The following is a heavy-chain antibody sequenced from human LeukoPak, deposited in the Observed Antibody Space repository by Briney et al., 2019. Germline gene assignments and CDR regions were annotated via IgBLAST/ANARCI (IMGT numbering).Heavy chain of an antibody. Sequence: PSETLSLTCAVSGGSISSSNWWSWIRQPPGKGLEWIGEIYHSGSTNYNPSLKSRVTISVDKPKTQFSLKLSSVTAADTAVYYCARRHDYYYGSGSHNNWFDPWGQGSLVTVSS. V-gene: IGHV4-4*02. D-gene: IGHD3-10*01. J-gene: IGHJ5*02. CDR2: IYHSGST. CDR3: ARRHDYYYGSGSHNNWFDP. CDR1: GGSISSSNW.